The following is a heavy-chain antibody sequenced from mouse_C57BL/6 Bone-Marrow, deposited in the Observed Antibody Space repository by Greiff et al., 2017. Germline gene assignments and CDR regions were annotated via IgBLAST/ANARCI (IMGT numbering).Heavy chain of an antibody. CDR2: ISSGSSTI. J-gene: IGHJ3*01. D-gene: IGHD2-12*01. CDR3: AKGYSSWFAY. Sequence: EVKLVESGGGLVKPGGSLKLSCAASGFTFSDYGMHWVRQAPEKGLEWVAYISSGSSTIYYADTVKGRFTISRDNAKNTLFLQMTSLRSEDTAMDYCAKGYSSWFAYWGQGTLVTVSA. V-gene: IGHV5-17*01. CDR1: GFTFSDYG.